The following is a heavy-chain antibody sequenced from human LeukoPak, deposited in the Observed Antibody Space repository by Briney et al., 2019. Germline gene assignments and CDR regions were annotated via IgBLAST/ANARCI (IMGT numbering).Heavy chain of an antibody. J-gene: IGHJ5*02. CDR2: IYYTGAA. CDR3: AKFATVTTPNWIDP. V-gene: IGHV4-59*03. CDR1: GGSISGSL. D-gene: IGHD4-17*01. Sequence: SETLSRTCTVSGGSISGSLWGWIRQPPGEALEFIGYIYYTGAASYKPSLSSRVTMSVDTSRNQFSLKVTSVTAADTAVYYCAKFATVTTPNWIDPWGQGILVTVSS.